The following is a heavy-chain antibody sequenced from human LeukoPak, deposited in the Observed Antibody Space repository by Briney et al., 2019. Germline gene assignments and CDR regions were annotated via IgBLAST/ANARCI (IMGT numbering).Heavy chain of an antibody. CDR2: TYYRSKWYN. CDR1: GDSVPSNNAS. Sequence: SQTLSLTCAIPGDSVPSNNASWNWIRKSPSRGLEWLGRTYYRSKWYNDYAVPVKSRITINPDTSKNQYTLQLNSVTPDDTAVYYCAREDYGDYAARWFDPWGQGTLVTVSS. CDR3: AREDYGDYAARWFDP. V-gene: IGHV6-1*01. D-gene: IGHD4-17*01. J-gene: IGHJ5*02.